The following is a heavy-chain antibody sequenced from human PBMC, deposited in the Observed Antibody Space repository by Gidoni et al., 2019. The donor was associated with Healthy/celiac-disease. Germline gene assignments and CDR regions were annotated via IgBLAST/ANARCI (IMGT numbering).Heavy chain of an antibody. V-gene: IGHV6-1*01. D-gene: IGHD6-19*01. J-gene: IGHJ5*02. Sequence: QVQLQQSGPGLVKPSQTPSLTCAISGDTASSPRASWNWIRQSPSRGLAWLGRPYYRSKWYNEYAVSVKSRITINPDTSKNQFSLQLNSVTPEDTAVYYCAREYSSGWYPTLGWFDPWGQGTLVTVSS. CDR3: AREYSSGWYPTLGWFDP. CDR2: PYYRSKWYN. CDR1: GDTASSPRAS.